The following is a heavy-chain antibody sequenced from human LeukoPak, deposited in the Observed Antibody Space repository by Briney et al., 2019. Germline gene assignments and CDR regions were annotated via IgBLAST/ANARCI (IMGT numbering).Heavy chain of an antibody. D-gene: IGHD1-26*01. V-gene: IGHV3-21*01. J-gene: IGHJ3*02. Sequence: GGSLRLSCAASGFTFSSYSMNWVRQAPGKGLEWVSSISSSSSYIYYADSVKGRFTISRDNAKNSLYLQMNSLRAEDTAVYYCARVHSGSYGDAFDIWGQGTMVTVSS. CDR3: ARVHSGSYGDAFDI. CDR2: ISSSSSYI. CDR1: GFTFSSYS.